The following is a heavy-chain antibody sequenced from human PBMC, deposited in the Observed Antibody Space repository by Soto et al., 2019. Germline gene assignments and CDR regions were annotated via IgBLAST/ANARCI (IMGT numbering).Heavy chain of an antibody. CDR3: AREAPERANWAISPPNWYFDL. V-gene: IGHV4-59*01. J-gene: IGHJ2*01. CDR1: GGSISSYY. CDR2: IYYSGST. Sequence: SETLSLTCTVSGGSISSYYWSWIRQPPGKGLEWIGYIYYSGSTNYNPSLKSRVTISVDTSKNQFSLKLSSVTAADTAVYYCAREAPERANWAISPPNWYFDLWGRGTLVTVSS. D-gene: IGHD7-27*01.